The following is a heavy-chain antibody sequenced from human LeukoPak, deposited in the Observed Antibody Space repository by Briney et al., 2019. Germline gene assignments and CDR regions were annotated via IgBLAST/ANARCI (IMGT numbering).Heavy chain of an antibody. CDR3: ARDPDYDSSGYQSLFDY. CDR2: ISAYNGNT. D-gene: IGHD3-22*01. J-gene: IGHJ4*02. CDR1: GYTFTTYG. Sequence: ASVKVSCKASGYTFTTYGITWVRQAPGQGLEWMGWISAYNGNTNYAQKLQGRVTMTTDTSTSTAYMELRSLRSDDTAVYYCARDPDYDSSGYQSLFDYWGQGTLVTVSS. V-gene: IGHV1-18*01.